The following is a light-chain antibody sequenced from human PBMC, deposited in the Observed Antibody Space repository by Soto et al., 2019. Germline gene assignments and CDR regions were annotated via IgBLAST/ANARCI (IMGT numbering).Light chain of an antibody. CDR2: SSN. V-gene: IGLV1-44*01. CDR3: DAWDDSLNVVV. CDR1: SSNIGSNS. Sequence: QSVLTQPPSASGTPGQRVTISCSGSSSNIGSNSVNWYQQLPGTAPKLLMYSSNQRPSGVPDRFSCSKSGTSASLAISGLQSEDEADYYCDAWDDSLNVVVFGGGIKLTVL. J-gene: IGLJ2*01.